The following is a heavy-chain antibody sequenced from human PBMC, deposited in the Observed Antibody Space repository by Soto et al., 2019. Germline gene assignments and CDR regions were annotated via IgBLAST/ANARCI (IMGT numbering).Heavy chain of an antibody. D-gene: IGHD3-3*01. CDR3: ARDATLHFDFWKKWNWFDL. J-gene: IGHJ5*02. CDR1: GYTFTKYT. Sequence: ASVKVSCKTSGYTFTKYTIHWVRQAPGQRLEWMGWINAGNGNTEYSQKSQGRVTITRDTSASTAYMELSSLRSEDSGVYYCARDATLHFDFWKKWNWFDLWGQGTLVTVSS. CDR2: INAGNGNT. V-gene: IGHV1-3*01.